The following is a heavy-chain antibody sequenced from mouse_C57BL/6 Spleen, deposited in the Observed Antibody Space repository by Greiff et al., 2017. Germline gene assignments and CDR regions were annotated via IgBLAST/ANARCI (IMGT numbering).Heavy chain of an antibody. CDR3: EKNYDYDAVFGY. V-gene: IGHV1-76*01. J-gene: IGHJ2*01. CDR1: GYTFTDYY. CDR2: IYPGSGNT. D-gene: IGHD2-4*01. Sequence: VKLQESGAELVRPGASVKLSCKASGYTFTDYYINWVKQRPGQGLEWIARIYPGSGNTYYNEKFKGKATLTAEQSSCTAYMQLSILTSEDSAVYICEKNYDYDAVFGYWGQGATLTVSS.